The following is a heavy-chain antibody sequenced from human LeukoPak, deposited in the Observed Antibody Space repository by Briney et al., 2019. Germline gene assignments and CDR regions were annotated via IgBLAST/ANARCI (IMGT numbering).Heavy chain of an antibody. CDR3: ARVIGGAIDH. CDR2: IAPDGSTQ. J-gene: IGHJ4*02. Sequence: GGSLRLSCAASGFTFSLYSMTWVRRAPGKGLEWVANIAPDGSTQNYVDSLEGRFTISRDNPKNSLYLQMHSLRAEDAAVYYCARVIGGAIDHWGQGTLVTVSS. V-gene: IGHV3-7*01. D-gene: IGHD1-26*01. CDR1: GFTFSLYS.